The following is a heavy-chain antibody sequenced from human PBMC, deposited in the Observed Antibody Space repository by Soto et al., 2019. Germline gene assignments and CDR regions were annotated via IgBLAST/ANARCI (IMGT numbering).Heavy chain of an antibody. J-gene: IGHJ3*02. D-gene: IGHD5-18*01. Sequence: SVKVSCKASGGTFSSYAISWVRQAPGQGLEWMGGIIPIFGTANYAQKFQGRVTITADESTSTAYMELSSLRSEDTAVYYCARDRDSYGYSTHAFDIWGQGTMVTVS. CDR3: ARDRDSYGYSTHAFDI. CDR2: IIPIFGTA. CDR1: GGTFSSYA. V-gene: IGHV1-69*13.